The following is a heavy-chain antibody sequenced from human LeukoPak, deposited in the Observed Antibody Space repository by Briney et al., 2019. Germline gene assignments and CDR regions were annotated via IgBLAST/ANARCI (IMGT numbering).Heavy chain of an antibody. CDR2: IYYSGST. CDR1: GGSISSSSYY. V-gene: IGHV4-39*01. D-gene: IGHD2-15*01. Sequence: SETLSLTCTVSGGSISSSSYYWGWIRQPPGKGLEWIGSIYYSGSTYYNPSLKSRVTISVDTSKNQFSLKLSSVTAADTAVYYCATETPTRDYWGQGTLVTVSS. J-gene: IGHJ4*02. CDR3: ATETPTRDY.